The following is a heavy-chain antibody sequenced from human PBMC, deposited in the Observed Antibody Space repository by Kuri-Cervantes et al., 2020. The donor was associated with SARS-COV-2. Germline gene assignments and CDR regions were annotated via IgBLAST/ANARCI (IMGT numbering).Heavy chain of an antibody. CDR2: ISAYNGNT. CDR3: ASSQYSSSSLAFDI. D-gene: IGHD6-6*01. J-gene: IGHJ3*02. V-gene: IGHV1-18*01. CDR1: GYTFTSYG. Sequence: ASVKVSCKASGYTFTSYGISWVRQAPGQGLEWMGWISAYNGNTNYAQKLQGRVTMTTDTSTSTAYMELRSLRSDDTAVYYCASSQYSSSSLAFDIRGQGTMVTVSS.